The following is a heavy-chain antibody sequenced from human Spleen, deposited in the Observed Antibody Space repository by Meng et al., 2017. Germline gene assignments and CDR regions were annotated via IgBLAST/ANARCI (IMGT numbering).Heavy chain of an antibody. CDR3: ARGPTTMAHDFDY. J-gene: IGHJ4*02. CDR2: INHSGST. CDR1: GGSFSGYY. V-gene: IGHV4-34*01. D-gene: IGHD4-11*01. Sequence: QVHLQQGGAGLLKPSETLSLTCAVYGGSFSGYYWSWIRQPPGKGLEWIGEINHSGSTNYNPSLESRATISVDTSQNNLSLKLSSVTAADSAVYYCARGPTTMAHDFDYWGQGTLVTVSS.